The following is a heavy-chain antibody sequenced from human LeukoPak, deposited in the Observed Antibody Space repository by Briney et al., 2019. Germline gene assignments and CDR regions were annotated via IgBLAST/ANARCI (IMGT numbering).Heavy chain of an antibody. J-gene: IGHJ5*02. CDR3: AKDFPEWELTNWFDP. Sequence: GGSLRLSCAASGFTFSSYWMHWVRQAPGKGLEWVAVISYDGSNKYYADSVKGRFTISRDNSKNTLYLQMNSLRAEDTAVYYCAKDFPEWELTNWFDPWGQGTLVTVSS. CDR2: ISYDGSNK. V-gene: IGHV3-30*18. D-gene: IGHD1-26*01. CDR1: GFTFSSYW.